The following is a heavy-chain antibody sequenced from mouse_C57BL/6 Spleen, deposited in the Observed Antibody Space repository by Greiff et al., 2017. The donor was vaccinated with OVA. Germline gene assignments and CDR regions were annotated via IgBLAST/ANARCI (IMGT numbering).Heavy chain of an antibody. J-gene: IGHJ3*01. CDR2: IHPNSGST. D-gene: IGHD4-1*01. CDR3: AINWDRFAY. CDR1: GYTFTSYW. Sequence: QVQLQQPGAELVKPGASVKLSCKASGYTFTSYWMHWVKQRPGQGLEWIGMIHPNSGSTKYNEKFKSKATLTVDKSSSTAYMQLSSLTSEDSAVYYCAINWDRFAYWGQGTLVTVSA. V-gene: IGHV1-64*01.